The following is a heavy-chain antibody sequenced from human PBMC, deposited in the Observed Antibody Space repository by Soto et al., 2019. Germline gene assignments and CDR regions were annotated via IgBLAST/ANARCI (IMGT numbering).Heavy chain of an antibody. CDR2: IYYSGST. Sequence: TSETLSLTCTVSGGSISSYYLSWIRQPPGKGLEWIGYIYYSGSTNYNPSLKSRVTISVDTSKNQFSLKLSSVTAADTAVYYCARQGLRSPYVDYWGQGTLVTVSS. V-gene: IGHV4-59*08. CDR1: GGSISSYY. D-gene: IGHD5-12*01. J-gene: IGHJ4*02. CDR3: ARQGLRSPYVDY.